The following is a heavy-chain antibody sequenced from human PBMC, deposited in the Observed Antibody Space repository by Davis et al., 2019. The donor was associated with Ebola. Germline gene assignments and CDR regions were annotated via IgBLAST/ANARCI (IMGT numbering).Heavy chain of an antibody. CDR1: GFNFNSYW. V-gene: IGHV3-7*03. CDR2: IKHDGSEK. J-gene: IGHJ4*02. Sequence: PGGSLRLSCAASGFNFNSYWMNWVRQVPGKGLQWVANIKHDGSEKYYVDSVKGRFTISRDNTKNSLYLQMNSLTAEDTALYYCAREKYDYWGQGTLVTVSS. CDR3: AREKYDY. D-gene: IGHD2-2*01.